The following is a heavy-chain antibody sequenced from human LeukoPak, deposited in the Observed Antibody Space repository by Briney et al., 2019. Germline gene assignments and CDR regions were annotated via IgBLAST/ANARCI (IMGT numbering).Heavy chain of an antibody. CDR1: GYTFTSYG. Sequence: ASVKVSCKASGYTFTSYGISWVRQAPGQGLEWMGWISAYNGNTSYAQKLQGRVTMTTDTSTSTAYMELRSLRSDDTAVYYCARDFSVWSYYDFWSGPTDWGQGTLVTVSS. J-gene: IGHJ4*02. D-gene: IGHD3-3*01. CDR3: ARDFSVWSYYDFWSGPTD. V-gene: IGHV1-18*01. CDR2: ISAYNGNT.